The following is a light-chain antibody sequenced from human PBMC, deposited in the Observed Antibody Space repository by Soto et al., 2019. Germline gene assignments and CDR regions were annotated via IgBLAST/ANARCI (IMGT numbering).Light chain of an antibody. CDR1: SSDVGGYNY. CDR3: SSYTSASTRL. Sequence: QSALTQPASVSGSPGQSITISGTGTSSDVGGYNYVSWFQQQPGKAPKLLIFEVSNRPSGVSNRFSGSKSGNTASLTISGLQAEDEDDYYCSSYTSASTRLFGGGTKVTVL. CDR2: EVS. V-gene: IGLV2-14*01. J-gene: IGLJ3*02.